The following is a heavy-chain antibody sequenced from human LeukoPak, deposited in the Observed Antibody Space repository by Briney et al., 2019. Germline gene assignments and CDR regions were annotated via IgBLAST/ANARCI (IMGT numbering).Heavy chain of an antibody. V-gene: IGHV3-74*01. Sequence: GGSLRLSCAASGFTFSSYWMHWVRQAPGKGLVWVSLFNSDGSSTSYADSVKGRFTISRDNAKNSLYLQMNSLRAEDTAVYYCARDNGLGGYSDYWGQGTLVTVSS. CDR1: GFTFSSYW. CDR2: FNSDGSST. D-gene: IGHD3-22*01. J-gene: IGHJ4*02. CDR3: ARDNGLGGYSDY.